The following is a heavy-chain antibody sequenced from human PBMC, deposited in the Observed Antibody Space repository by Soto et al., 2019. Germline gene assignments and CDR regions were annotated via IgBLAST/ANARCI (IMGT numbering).Heavy chain of an antibody. D-gene: IGHD3-3*01. J-gene: IGHJ6*02. CDR3: PRHDKQYYDFWSGYSYYYYGMDV. CDR1: GYSFTSYW. V-gene: IGHV5-10-1*01. Sequence: XAALKISCKGCGYSFTSYWNSWVRQMPGKGLEWMGRIDPSDSYTNYSPSFQGHVTISADKSISTAYLQWSSLKASDTAMYYCPRHDKQYYDFWSGYSYYYYGMDVWGQGTTVTVSS. CDR2: IDPSDSYT.